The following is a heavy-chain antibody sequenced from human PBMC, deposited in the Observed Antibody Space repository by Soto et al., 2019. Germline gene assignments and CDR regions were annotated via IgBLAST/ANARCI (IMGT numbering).Heavy chain of an antibody. V-gene: IGHV1-2*02. D-gene: IGHD3-22*01. J-gene: IGHJ3*02. Sequence: ASVKVSCKSSGLTFTGHYIHWARQAPGQGLEWMGWINANSGATNYAQKFQGGVTMTRDTSINTAYLELSRLKSDDTAVYYCARPSRPNYYDNSGSAFDIWGQATMVIVSS. CDR1: GLTFTGHY. CDR2: INANSGAT. CDR3: ARPSRPNYYDNSGSAFDI.